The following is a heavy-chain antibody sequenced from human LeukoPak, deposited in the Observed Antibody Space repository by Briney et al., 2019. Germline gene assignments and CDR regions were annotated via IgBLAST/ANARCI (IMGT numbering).Heavy chain of an antibody. D-gene: IGHD3-10*01. CDR3: AKIGGYFDY. CDR1: GFTFSNSG. CDR2: ITGSGDNT. J-gene: IGHJ4*02. Sequence: GGSLRLSCAASGFTFSNSGMSWVRQAPGKGLEWVSAITGSGDNTYYADSVKGRFTISRDNSKNTLYLQMSSLRAEDTAVYYCAKIGGYFDYWGQGTLVTASS. V-gene: IGHV3-23*01.